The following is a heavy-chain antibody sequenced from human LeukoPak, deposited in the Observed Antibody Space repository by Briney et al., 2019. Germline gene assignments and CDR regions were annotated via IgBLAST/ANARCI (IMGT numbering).Heavy chain of an antibody. J-gene: IGHJ4*02. CDR3: ARDGPTAYFDY. V-gene: IGHV3-7*01. D-gene: IGHD5-18*01. CDR2: IKEDGSEK. CDR1: GFTFSNNW. Sequence: PGGSLRLSCAASGFTFSNNWMTWVRQAPGKGLEWVANIKEDGSEKYYVDSVKGRFTISRDNAKNSAYLQMNSLRAEDTAVYYCARDGPTAYFDYWGQGTLVTVSS.